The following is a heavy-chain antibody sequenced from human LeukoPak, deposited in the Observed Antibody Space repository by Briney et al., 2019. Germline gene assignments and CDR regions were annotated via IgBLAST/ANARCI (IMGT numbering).Heavy chain of an antibody. CDR2: ISYDGSNK. Sequence: PGGSLRLSCAASGFTFSSYAMHWVRQAPGKGLEWVAVISYDGSNKYYADSVKGRFTISRDNSKNTLYLKMNSLRAEDTAVYYCARVQYSSGWYFDYWGQGTLVTVSS. CDR3: ARVQYSSGWYFDY. D-gene: IGHD6-19*01. V-gene: IGHV3-30-3*01. CDR1: GFTFSSYA. J-gene: IGHJ4*02.